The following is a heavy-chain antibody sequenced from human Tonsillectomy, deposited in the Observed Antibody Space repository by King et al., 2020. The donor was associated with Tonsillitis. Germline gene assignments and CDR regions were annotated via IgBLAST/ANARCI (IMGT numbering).Heavy chain of an antibody. CDR3: AKGVPGIAVAGSGAFDS. Sequence: VQLVESGGDLVQPGGSLRLSCAASGFTFSSYAMSWVRQAPGKGLEWVSTISGSGGSTYYGDTVKGRFTISRDKSKNTLYLQMNSLRAQDTAVYYCAKGVPGIAVAGSGAFDSWGQGTLVSVSS. D-gene: IGHD6-19*01. J-gene: IGHJ4*02. V-gene: IGHV3-23*04. CDR1: GFTFSSYA. CDR2: ISGSGGST.